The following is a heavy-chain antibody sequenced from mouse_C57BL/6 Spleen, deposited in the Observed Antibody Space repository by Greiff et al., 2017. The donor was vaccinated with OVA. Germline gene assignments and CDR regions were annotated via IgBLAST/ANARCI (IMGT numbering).Heavy chain of an antibody. CDR3: ASLYDGYYDY. CDR2: ISYDGSN. V-gene: IGHV3-6*01. Sequence: EVKLQESGTGLVKPSQSLSLTCSVTGYSITSGYYWNWIRQFPGNKLEWMGNISYDGSNNYNQSFKNQITITPETSKNQFFLKLNSVTTEDTATYYCASLYDGYYDYWGQGTTLTVSS. D-gene: IGHD2-3*01. J-gene: IGHJ2*01. CDR1: GYSITSGYY.